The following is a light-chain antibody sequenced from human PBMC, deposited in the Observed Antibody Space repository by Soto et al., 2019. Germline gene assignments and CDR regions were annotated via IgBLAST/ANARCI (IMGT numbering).Light chain of an antibody. V-gene: IGKV3-11*01. CDR1: QSVSHA. Sequence: EVVLTQSPATLSLSPGDRATLSCRASQSVSHALAWYQQKPGQAPRLLIHDASSRATGIPARFSGSGSETDFTLTISSLAPEDFAVYYCQQRGSWPPSITFGQGTRLEIK. CDR3: QQRGSWPPSIT. CDR2: DAS. J-gene: IGKJ5*01.